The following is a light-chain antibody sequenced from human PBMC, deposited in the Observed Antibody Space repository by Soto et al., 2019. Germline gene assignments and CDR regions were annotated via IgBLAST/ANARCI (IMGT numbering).Light chain of an antibody. Sequence: DIVMTQSPDSLPVSLGERATINCKSSQSLLYSSNNKNDLAWYQQKPGQPPKLLIFWASTRESGVPDRFSGSGSGTDFTLNIRRLQAADVGGYSCQQYYYTPYSFGQGTTLAIK. CDR1: QSLLYSSNNKND. V-gene: IGKV4-1*01. J-gene: IGKJ2*03. CDR3: QQYYYTPYS. CDR2: WAS.